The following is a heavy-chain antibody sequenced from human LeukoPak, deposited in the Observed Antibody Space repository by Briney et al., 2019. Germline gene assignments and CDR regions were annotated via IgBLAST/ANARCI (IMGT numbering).Heavy chain of an antibody. Sequence: GGSLSLSCAASGFIFSDYYMGWVRQAPGKGLEWVSYISNKGSSSTTYYADSVKGRFTISRDDAQNSLYLQMNSLRADDTAVYYCAKDILAAGLFFDYWGQGILVTVSS. V-gene: IGHV3-11*01. CDR3: AKDILAAGLFFDY. J-gene: IGHJ4*02. CDR2: ISNKGSSSTT. D-gene: IGHD6-13*01. CDR1: GFIFSDYY.